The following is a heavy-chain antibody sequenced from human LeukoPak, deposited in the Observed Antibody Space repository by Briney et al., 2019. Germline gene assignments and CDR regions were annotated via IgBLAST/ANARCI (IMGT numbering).Heavy chain of an antibody. CDR2: VHISETT. V-gene: IGHV4-4*07. CDR3: ERGYRISEIRFFEWLLDY. Sequence: SDTLSLTCTVSGGSISGYFWHWIRQPAGKGLEWIGRVHISETTIYNPSLKSRVTMSVDTSNNHFSLNLSSVTAADTAVYYCERGYRISEIRFFEWLLDYWGQGYLVTVSS. J-gene: IGHJ4*02. CDR1: GGSISGYF. D-gene: IGHD3-3*01.